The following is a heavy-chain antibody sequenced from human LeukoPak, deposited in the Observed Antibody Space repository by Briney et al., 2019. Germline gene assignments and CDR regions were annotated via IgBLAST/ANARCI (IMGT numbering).Heavy chain of an antibody. CDR1: GHTFTSYG. V-gene: IGHV1-18*01. CDR3: ARDPKERGYSYGGGWVGY. CDR2: ISAYNGNT. J-gene: IGHJ4*02. D-gene: IGHD5-18*01. Sequence: GASVKVSCKASGHTFTSYGISWVRQAPGQGLEWMGWISAYNGNTNYAQKLQGRVTITADKSTSTAYMELSSLRSEDTAVYYCARDPKERGYSYGGGWVGYWGQGTLVTVSS.